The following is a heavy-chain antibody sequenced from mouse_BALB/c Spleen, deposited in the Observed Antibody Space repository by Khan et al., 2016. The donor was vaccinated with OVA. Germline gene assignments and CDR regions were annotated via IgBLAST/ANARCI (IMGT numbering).Heavy chain of an antibody. Sequence: QVQLKESGAELAKPGASVKMSCKASGYTFTSYWMHWVKQRPGQGLEWIGYINPATDYPEYNQKFKNKATLSADKSSSTAYMQMSSQTSEDSTVSYCVNNGSSSAWFTYWGQGTPVTVSA. CDR2: INPATDYP. J-gene: IGHJ3*01. D-gene: IGHD1-1*01. CDR3: VNNGSSSAWFTY. V-gene: IGHV1-7*01. CDR1: GYTFTSYW.